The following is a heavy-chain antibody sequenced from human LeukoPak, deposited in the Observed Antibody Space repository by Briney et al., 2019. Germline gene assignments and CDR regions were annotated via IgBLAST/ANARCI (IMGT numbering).Heavy chain of an antibody. CDR2: INTDPGNP. J-gene: IGHJ3*02. CDR3: AREILRFDI. CDR1: GYSFNSQG. Sequence: ASVKVSCKASGYSFNSQGMNWVRQAPGQGLEWMGWINTDPGNPTYAQGFTGRFVFSLDSSVSTAYLQISNLMPEDTAKYYCAREILRFDIWGQGTMVTVSS. V-gene: IGHV7-4-1*02.